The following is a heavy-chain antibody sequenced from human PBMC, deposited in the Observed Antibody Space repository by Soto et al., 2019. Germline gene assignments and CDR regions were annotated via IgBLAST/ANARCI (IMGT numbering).Heavy chain of an antibody. CDR1: GFSLSTSGEG. V-gene: IGHV2-5*02. Sequence: QITLKESGPTLVKPTQTLTLTCTFSGFSLSTSGEGLGWIRQPPGKALEWLALIYWDDDKRYNPSVKSKLTIAKDTSTNHVVLTMTNMDPVDTATYYCAHRQGIAAAGYYFDYWGQGTLVTVSS. CDR2: IYWDDDK. J-gene: IGHJ4*02. D-gene: IGHD6-13*01. CDR3: AHRQGIAAAGYYFDY.